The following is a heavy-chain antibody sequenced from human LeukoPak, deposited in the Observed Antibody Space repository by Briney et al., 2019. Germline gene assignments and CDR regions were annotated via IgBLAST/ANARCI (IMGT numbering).Heavy chain of an antibody. CDR2: FDPEDGET. CDR3: ATSSSSWSPQFDY. D-gene: IGHD6-13*01. V-gene: IGHV1-24*01. Sequence: ASVKVSCKASGGTFSSYAISWVRQAPGQGLEWMGGFDPEDGETIYAQKFQGRVTMTEDTSTDTAYMELSSLRSEDTAVYYCATSSSSWSPQFDYWGQGTLVTVSS. CDR1: GGTFSSYA. J-gene: IGHJ4*02.